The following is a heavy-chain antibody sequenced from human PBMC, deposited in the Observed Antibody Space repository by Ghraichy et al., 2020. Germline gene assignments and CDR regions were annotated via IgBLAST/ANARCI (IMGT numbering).Heavy chain of an antibody. Sequence: GGSLRLSCAASGFTFSSYAMHWVRQAPGKGLEWVAVISYDGSNQYYADSVKGRFTISRDNSKNTLYLQMNSLRAEDTAVYYCAREGSGSYYFFFDHWGQGTLVTVSS. CDR2: ISYDGSNQ. CDR1: GFTFSSYA. V-gene: IGHV3-30-3*01. CDR3: AREGSGSYYFFFDH. D-gene: IGHD1-26*01. J-gene: IGHJ4*02.